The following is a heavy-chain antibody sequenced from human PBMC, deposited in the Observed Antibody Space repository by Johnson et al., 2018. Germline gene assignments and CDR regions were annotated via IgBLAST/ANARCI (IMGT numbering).Heavy chain of an antibody. CDR3: SAGMDV. V-gene: IGHV3-53*01. CDR1: GVTVSSNY. Sequence: VQLVESGGGLIQPGGSLRLSCAASGVTVSSNYMSWVRQAPGKGLEWVSIIYSADSTYYADSVQGRFSISRDNSKKTLYLQMNSLRAEDTAVYYCSAGMDVWGQGTTVTVS. J-gene: IGHJ6*02. CDR2: IYSADST.